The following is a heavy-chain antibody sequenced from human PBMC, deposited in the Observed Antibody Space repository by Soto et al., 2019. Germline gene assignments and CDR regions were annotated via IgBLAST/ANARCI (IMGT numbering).Heavy chain of an antibody. CDR3: STTVTPGANWFDP. J-gene: IGHJ5*02. D-gene: IGHD4-17*01. CDR1: GFTFSSYA. CDR2: ISYDGSNK. Sequence: QVQLVESGGGVVQPGRSLRLSCAASGFTFSSYAMHWVRQAPGKGLEWVAVISYDGSNKYYADSVKGRFTISRDNSKNTLYLQMNSLRAEDTAVYYCSTTVTPGANWFDPWGQGTLVTVSS. V-gene: IGHV3-30-3*01.